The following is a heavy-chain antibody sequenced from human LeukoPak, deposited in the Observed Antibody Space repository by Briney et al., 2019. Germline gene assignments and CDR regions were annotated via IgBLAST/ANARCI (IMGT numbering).Heavy chain of an antibody. J-gene: IGHJ4*02. CDR1: GGSFSGYY. CDR2: INHSGST. D-gene: IGHD3-22*01. V-gene: IGHV4-34*01. CDR3: ARRRITMIGIVPFFDY. Sequence: PSETLSLTCAVYGGSFSGYYWSWIRQPPGNGLEWIGEINHSGSTNYNPSLKSRVTISVDTSKNQFSLKLSSVTAADTAVYYCARRRITMIGIVPFFDYWGQGTLVTVSS.